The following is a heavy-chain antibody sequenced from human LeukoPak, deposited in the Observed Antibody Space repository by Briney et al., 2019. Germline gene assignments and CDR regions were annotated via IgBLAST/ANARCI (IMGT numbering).Heavy chain of an antibody. J-gene: IGHJ4*02. CDR1: GYTFTSYA. Sequence: ASVKVSCKASGYTFTSYAMHWVRQAPGQRLEWMGWINAGNGNTKYSQKFQGRVTITRDTSASTAYMELSSLRSEDTAVYYCARGLGERSSWDANFDYWGQGTLVTVSS. CDR2: INAGNGNT. D-gene: IGHD3-16*01. V-gene: IGHV1-3*01. CDR3: ARGLGERSSWDANFDY.